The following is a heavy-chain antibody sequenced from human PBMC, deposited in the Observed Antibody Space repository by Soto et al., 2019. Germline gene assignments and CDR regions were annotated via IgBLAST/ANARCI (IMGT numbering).Heavy chain of an antibody. CDR3: ARDTIFGVVISNWFDP. CDR2: IIPIFGTA. CDR1: GNTFTTLG. Sequence: ASVKVSCKASGNTFTTLGISWVRQAPGQGLEWMGGIIPIFGTANYAQKFQGRVTITADESTSTAYMELSSLRSEDTAVYYCARDTIFGVVISNWFDPWGQGTLVTVS. J-gene: IGHJ5*02. D-gene: IGHD3-3*01. V-gene: IGHV1-69*13.